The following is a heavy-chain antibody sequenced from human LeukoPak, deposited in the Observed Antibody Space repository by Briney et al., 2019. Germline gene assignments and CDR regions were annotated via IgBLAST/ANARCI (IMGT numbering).Heavy chain of an antibody. J-gene: IGHJ6*03. V-gene: IGHV4-4*07. D-gene: IGHD6-13*01. CDR3: ARASYSSSSYYMDV. Sequence: SETLSLTCTVSGGSISSYYWSWIRQPAGKGLEWIGRIYTSGCTNYNPSLKSRVTISVDTSKNQFSLKPSSVTAADTAVYYCARASYSSSSYYMDVWGKGTTVTVSS. CDR2: IYTSGCT. CDR1: GGSISSYY.